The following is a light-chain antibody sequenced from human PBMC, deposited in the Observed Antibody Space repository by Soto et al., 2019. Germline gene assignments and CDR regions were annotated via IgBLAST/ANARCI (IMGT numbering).Light chain of an antibody. Sequence: QFALTQPASVSGSPGQSITISCTGTSSDVGGYNYVSWYQQHPGKAPKLMIYDVSNRPSGVSNRFPGSKSGNTASLTISGLQAEDEADYYCSSYTSSSTLFYVFGTGTRSPS. V-gene: IGLV2-14*01. CDR3: SSYTSSSTLFYV. CDR1: SSDVGGYNY. J-gene: IGLJ1*01. CDR2: DVS.